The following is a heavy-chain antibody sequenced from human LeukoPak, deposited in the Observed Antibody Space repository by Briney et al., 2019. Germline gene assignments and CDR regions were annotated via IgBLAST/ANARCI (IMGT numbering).Heavy chain of an antibody. CDR1: GYSFISYG. Sequence: ASVKVSCKASGYSFISYGINWVRQAPGQGLEWMGWISVYNGKTNYGQKLQGRVTMTADTSTSTAYMELRSLRSDDTAVYYCARAPSEVGATGYFDYWGQGTLVTVSS. V-gene: IGHV1-18*01. D-gene: IGHD1-26*01. CDR2: ISVYNGKT. CDR3: ARAPSEVGATGYFDY. J-gene: IGHJ4*02.